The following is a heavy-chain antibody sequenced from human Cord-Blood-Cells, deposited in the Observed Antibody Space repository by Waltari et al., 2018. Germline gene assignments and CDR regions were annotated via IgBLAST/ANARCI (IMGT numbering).Heavy chain of an antibody. CDR2: INHSGST. CDR1: GGSFSGYY. V-gene: IGHV4-34*01. CDR3: ARRPFGTLMLGGYFDY. D-gene: IGHD3-10*02. J-gene: IGHJ4*02. Sequence: QVQLQQWSAGLLKPSETLSLTCAVYGGSFSGYYCSWIRQPPGKGPEGIGEINHSGSTNYNPSLKSRVTISVDTSKNQFSLKLSSVTAADTAVYYCARRPFGTLMLGGYFDYWGQGTLVTVSS.